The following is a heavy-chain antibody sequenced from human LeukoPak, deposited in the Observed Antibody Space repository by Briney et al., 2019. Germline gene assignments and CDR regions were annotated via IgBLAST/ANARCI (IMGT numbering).Heavy chain of an antibody. CDR1: GFTFSSYA. CDR2: ISGSGGST. CDR3: AKSASVDYYDSSGSWNY. J-gene: IGHJ4*02. V-gene: IGHV3-23*01. Sequence: PGGSQRLSCAASGFTFSSYAMGWVRQAPGKGLEWVSAISGSGGSTYYADSVKGRFTISRDNSKNTLYLQMNSLRAEDTAVYYCAKSASVDYYDSSGSWNYWGQGTLVTVSS. D-gene: IGHD3-22*01.